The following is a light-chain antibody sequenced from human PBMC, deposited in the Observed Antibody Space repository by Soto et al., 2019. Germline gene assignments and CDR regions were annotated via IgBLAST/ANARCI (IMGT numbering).Light chain of an antibody. CDR1: QRISTY. CDR2: AAS. CDR3: QQSYSTRP. J-gene: IGKJ2*01. V-gene: IGKV1-39*01. Sequence: DIQMTQSPSSLSASVGDRVTITCRASQRISTYLNWYQQQPGQAPNLLIYAASSLQSGVPSRFSGSGSGTDFTLTISSLQPEDFSTYYCQQSYSTRPFGQGTKLEIK.